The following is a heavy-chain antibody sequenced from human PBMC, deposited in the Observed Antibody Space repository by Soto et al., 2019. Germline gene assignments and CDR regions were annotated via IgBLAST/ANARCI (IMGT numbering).Heavy chain of an antibody. Sequence: QVQLVQSGAEVKKPGSSVKVSCKASGGTFSSYAISWVRQAPGQGLEWMGGIIPIFVTANYAQKFQGRVTITADKSTSTAYMELSSLRSEDTAVYYCARPYSSSSGYYYYGMDVWGQGTTVTVSS. CDR3: ARPYSSSSGYYYYGMDV. V-gene: IGHV1-69*06. CDR1: GGTFSSYA. D-gene: IGHD6-6*01. J-gene: IGHJ6*02. CDR2: IIPIFVTA.